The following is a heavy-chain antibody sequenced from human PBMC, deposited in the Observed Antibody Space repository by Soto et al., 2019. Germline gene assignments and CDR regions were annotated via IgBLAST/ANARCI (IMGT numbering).Heavy chain of an antibody. Sequence: QVQLVESGGGVVQPGRSLRLSCAASGFTFSSYGMHWVRQAPGKGLEWVAVISYDGSNKYYADSVKGRFTISRDNSKNTVYLQMTSLRAEDTAVYYCAKDSLCSSGWCEESYYYGMDVWGQGTTVTVSS. V-gene: IGHV3-30*18. D-gene: IGHD6-19*01. CDR3: AKDSLCSSGWCEESYYYGMDV. CDR2: ISYDGSNK. J-gene: IGHJ6*02. CDR1: GFTFSSYG.